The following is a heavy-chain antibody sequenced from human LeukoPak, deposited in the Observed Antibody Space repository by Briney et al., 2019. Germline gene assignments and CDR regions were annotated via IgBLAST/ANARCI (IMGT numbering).Heavy chain of an antibody. CDR3: ASRPVGGRGAFDI. CDR1: GGTFSSYA. D-gene: IGHD3-16*01. CDR2: IIPIFGTA. J-gene: IGHJ3*02. V-gene: IGHV1-69*01. Sequence: SVKVSCKASGGTFSSYAISWVRQAPGHGLEWMGGIIPIFGTANYAQKFQGRVTITADESTSTAYMELSSLRSEDTAVYYCASRPVGGRGAFDIWGQGTMVTVSS.